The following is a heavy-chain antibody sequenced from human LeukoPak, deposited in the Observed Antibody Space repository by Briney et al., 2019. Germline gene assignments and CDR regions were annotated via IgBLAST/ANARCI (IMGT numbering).Heavy chain of an antibody. V-gene: IGHV4-4*07. D-gene: IGHD1-26*01. J-gene: IGHJ4*02. Sequence: SETLSLTCTVSGDSISSYYWSWIRQPAGKGLEWLGRIYASGSTNYNPSLKSRVTMSVDTSKNQFSLKLSSATAADTAVYYCARGRTPTTGDYWGQGTLVTVSS. CDR3: ARGRTPTTGDY. CDR1: GDSISSYY. CDR2: IYASGST.